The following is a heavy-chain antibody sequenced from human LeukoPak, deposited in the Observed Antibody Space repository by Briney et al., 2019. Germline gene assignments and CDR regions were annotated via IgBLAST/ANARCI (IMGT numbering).Heavy chain of an antibody. V-gene: IGHV3-30-3*01. D-gene: IGHD4-23*01. J-gene: IGHJ4*02. Sequence: GGSLRLSCAASGFTFRTYAMHWVRQAPGKGLEWVAVVSSDGNNEYCADSVKGRFTISRDNSKNTLYLQMNNLKPDDTAVYYCARETSVAPLWFDYWGQGTLVTVSS. CDR3: ARETSVAPLWFDY. CDR1: GFTFRTYA. CDR2: VSSDGNNE.